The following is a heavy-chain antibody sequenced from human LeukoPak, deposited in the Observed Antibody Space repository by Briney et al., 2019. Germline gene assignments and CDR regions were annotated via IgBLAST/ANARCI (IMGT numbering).Heavy chain of an antibody. CDR1: GFTFSTYS. V-gene: IGHV3-48*01. J-gene: IGHJ5*02. D-gene: IGHD3-16*01. CDR2: ISTSSSII. CDR3: ARDLASSGLMGENWFDP. Sequence: GGSLRLSCAASGFTFSTYSMNWVRQAPGKGLEWVSYISTSSSIIYYADSVKGRFTISRDNAKNSLYLQMNSLRAEDTAVYFCARDLASSGLMGENWFDPWGQGTLVTVSS.